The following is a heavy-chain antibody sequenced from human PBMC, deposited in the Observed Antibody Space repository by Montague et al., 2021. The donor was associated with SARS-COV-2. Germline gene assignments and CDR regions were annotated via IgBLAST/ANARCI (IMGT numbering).Heavy chain of an antibody. Sequence: SETLSLTCTVSGGSISSYYWSWSRQPPGKGLEWIGYLYYSGSTNYNPSLKSQVTISVDTSKNQFSLRLNSVTAADTAVYYCAGGSVELNGNGFEIWGQGTMVTVSS. CDR1: GGSISSYY. CDR2: LYYSGST. CDR3: AGGSVELNGNGFEI. J-gene: IGHJ3*02. D-gene: IGHD5-24*01. V-gene: IGHV4-59*01.